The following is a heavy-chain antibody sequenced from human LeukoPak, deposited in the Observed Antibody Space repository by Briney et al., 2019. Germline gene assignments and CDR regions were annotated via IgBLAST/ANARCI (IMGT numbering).Heavy chain of an antibody. Sequence: ASVRISCMTSGYTFTNHYIHWVRQAPGQGLEWMGVIIPSGGSTSYAQKFQGRVTMTRDTSTSTVNMEVSGLRSDDTAVYYCATGSGAGYFDYWGQGTLVTVSS. V-gene: IGHV1-46*01. D-gene: IGHD1-26*01. CDR2: IIPSGGST. CDR3: ATGSGAGYFDY. CDR1: GYTFTNHY. J-gene: IGHJ4*02.